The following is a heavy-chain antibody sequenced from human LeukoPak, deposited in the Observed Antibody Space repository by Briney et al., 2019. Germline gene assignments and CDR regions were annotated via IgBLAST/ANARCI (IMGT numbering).Heavy chain of an antibody. Sequence: GGSLRLSCAASGFTFSSYTMNWVRQAPGKGLEWVSSISASSSYIYYADSVKGRFTISRDNAKNSLYLQMNSLRAEDTAVYYCARDRPGGFDPWGQGTLVTVSS. J-gene: IGHJ5*02. D-gene: IGHD3-16*01. CDR2: ISASSSYI. V-gene: IGHV3-21*01. CDR3: ARDRPGGFDP. CDR1: GFTFSSYT.